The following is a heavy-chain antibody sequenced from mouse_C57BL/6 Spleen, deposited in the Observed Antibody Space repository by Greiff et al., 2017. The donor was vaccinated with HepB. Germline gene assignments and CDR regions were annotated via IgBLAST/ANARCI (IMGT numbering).Heavy chain of an antibody. CDR2: IDPEDGDT. CDR1: GFNIKDYY. Sequence: VQLQQSGAELVRPGASVKLSCTASGFNIKDYYMDWVKQRPEQGLEWIGKIDPEDGDTEYAQKFRGQATMTVDTSSNTAYLQLSSLTSDDTAVYYCTTDYYGSDYYAMDYWGQGTSVTVSS. CDR3: TTDYYGSDYYAMDY. D-gene: IGHD1-1*01. J-gene: IGHJ4*01. V-gene: IGHV14-1*01.